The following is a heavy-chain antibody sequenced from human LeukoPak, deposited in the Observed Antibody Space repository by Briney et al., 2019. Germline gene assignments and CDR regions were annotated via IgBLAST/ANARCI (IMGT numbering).Heavy chain of an antibody. Sequence: GGSLRLSCSASGXPFSSYAMHWVRQAPGKGLEYVSAISDSGGSTYYADSVKGRFTISRDNSKNTLYLQMSSLRAEVTAVYFCVRGYSFGPYGMDVWGQGTTVTVSS. V-gene: IGHV3-64D*09. D-gene: IGHD2-15*01. CDR1: GXPFSSYA. J-gene: IGHJ6*02. CDR3: VRGYSFGPYGMDV. CDR2: ISDSGGST.